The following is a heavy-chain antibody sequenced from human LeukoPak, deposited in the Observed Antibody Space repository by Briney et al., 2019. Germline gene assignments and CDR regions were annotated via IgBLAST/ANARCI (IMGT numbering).Heavy chain of an antibody. V-gene: IGHV4-34*01. D-gene: IGHD3-9*01. CDR2: INHSGST. J-gene: IGHJ6*02. CDR3: AREPLRYFDWVYGMDV. CDR1: GGSFSGYY. Sequence: PSETLSLTCAVYGGSFSGYYWSWIRQPPGKGLEWIGEINHSGSTNYNPPLKSRVTISVDTSKNQFSLKLSSVTAADTAVYYCAREPLRYFDWVYGMDVWGQGTTVTVSS.